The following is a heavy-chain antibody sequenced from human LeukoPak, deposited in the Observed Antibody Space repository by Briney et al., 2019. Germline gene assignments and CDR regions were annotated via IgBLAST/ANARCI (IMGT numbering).Heavy chain of an antibody. V-gene: IGHV1-46*01. CDR3: ARVSAGWELEYYFDY. CDR1: GYTFTSYY. CDR2: INPSGGST. D-gene: IGHD1-26*01. J-gene: IGHJ4*02. Sequence: ASVKVSCKASGYTFTSYYMHWVRQAPGQGLEWMGLINPSGGSTSYAQKFQGRVTMTRDTSTSTVYMELSSLRSEDTAVYFCARVSAGWELEYYFDYGGQGTRVTVST.